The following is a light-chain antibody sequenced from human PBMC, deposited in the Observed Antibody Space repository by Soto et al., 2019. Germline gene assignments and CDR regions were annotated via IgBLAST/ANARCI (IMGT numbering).Light chain of an antibody. CDR2: EGS. Sequence: QSALTQPASVSGSPGQSITISCTGTSSDVGSYNLVSWYQQHPGKAPKLMIYEGSKRPSGVSNRFSGSTSGNTASLTISGXXXXXXXXXYXCSYAGSSTYVVFGGGTKLTVL. J-gene: IGLJ2*01. V-gene: IGLV2-23*01. CDR3: CSYAGSSTYVV. CDR1: SSDVGSYNL.